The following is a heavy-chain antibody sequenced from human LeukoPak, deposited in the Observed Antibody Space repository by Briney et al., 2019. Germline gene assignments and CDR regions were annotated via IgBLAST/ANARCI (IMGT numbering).Heavy chain of an antibody. J-gene: IGHJ4*02. CDR3: VGGDYYDSSGYSQFDY. CDR2: IRYDGTSK. Sequence: GGSLRLSCAASGFIFNNYGMHWVRQAPGKGLEWVAFIRYDGTSKYYADSVKGRFTISIDNSKNTLSLQMNSLRVEDTAVYYCVGGDYYDSSGYSQFDYWGQGTLVTVSS. V-gene: IGHV3-30*02. CDR1: GFIFNNYG. D-gene: IGHD3-22*01.